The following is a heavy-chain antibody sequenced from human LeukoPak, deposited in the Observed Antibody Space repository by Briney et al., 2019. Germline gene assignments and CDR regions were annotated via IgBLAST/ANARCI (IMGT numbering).Heavy chain of an antibody. CDR3: ASVPAAIETSFDY. CDR1: GYTFTGYY. CDR2: IKPNSGGT. J-gene: IGHJ4*02. V-gene: IGHV1-2*02. D-gene: IGHD2-2*01. Sequence: ASVKVSCKASGYTFTGYYMHWVRQAPGQGLEWMGWIKPNSGGTNYAQKFQGRVTMTRDTSISTAYMELSRLRSDDTAVYYCASVPAAIETSFDYWGQGTLVTVSS.